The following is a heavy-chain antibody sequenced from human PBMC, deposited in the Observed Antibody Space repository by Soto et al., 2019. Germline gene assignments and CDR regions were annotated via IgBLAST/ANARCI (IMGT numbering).Heavy chain of an antibody. V-gene: IGHV4-39*01. CDR1: GGSISSSSYY. Sequence: QLQLQESGPGLVKPSETLSLTCTVSGGSISSSSYYWGWIRQPPGKGLEWIGSIYYSGSTYYTPSLKRRVTISVDTSKNQFSLKLSSVTAADTAVYYCARHYSHGSSMNYYYYGMDVWGQGTTVTVSS. CDR2: IYYSGST. CDR3: ARHYSHGSSMNYYYYGMDV. J-gene: IGHJ6*02. D-gene: IGHD6-13*01.